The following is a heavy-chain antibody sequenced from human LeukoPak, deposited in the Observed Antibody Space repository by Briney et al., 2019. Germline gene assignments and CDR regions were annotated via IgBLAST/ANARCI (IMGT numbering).Heavy chain of an antibody. CDR2: IYSGGYT. D-gene: IGHD1-20*01. V-gene: IGHV3-53*01. CDR1: GFTVSSSY. Sequence: GGSLRLSCAASGFTVSSSYMIWVRQAPGKGLEWVSVIYSGGYTYYADSVKGRFTISRDNAKNSLYLQMNSLRAEDTAVYYCARDNWNLWIFDYWGQGTLVTVSS. J-gene: IGHJ4*02. CDR3: ARDNWNLWIFDY.